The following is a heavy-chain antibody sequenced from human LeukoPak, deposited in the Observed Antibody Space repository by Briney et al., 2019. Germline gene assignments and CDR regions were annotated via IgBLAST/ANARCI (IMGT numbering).Heavy chain of an antibody. V-gene: IGHV1-69*13. CDR2: IIPIFGTA. CDR1: GGTFSSYA. J-gene: IGHJ4*02. CDR3: ARDAWIVGALDY. D-gene: IGHD1-26*01. Sequence: ASVKVSCKASGGTFSSYAISWVRQAPGQGLEWMGGIIPIFGTANYAQKFQGRVTITADESTSTAYMELSSLRSEDTAVYYCARDAWIVGALDYWGQGTLVTVSS.